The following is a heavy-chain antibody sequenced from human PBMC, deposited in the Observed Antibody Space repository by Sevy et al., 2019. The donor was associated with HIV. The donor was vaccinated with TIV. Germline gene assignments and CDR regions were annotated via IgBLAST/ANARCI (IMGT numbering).Heavy chain of an antibody. CDR1: GFTFISYA. Sequence: GGSLRLSCAASGFTFISYAMSWVRQAPGKGLEWVSAISGSGGSTYYADSVKGRFTISRDNSKNTLYLQMNSLRAEDTAVYYCAKDELYYYDSSGYSRGRDDPFDIWGQGTMVTVSS. CDR2: ISGSGGST. J-gene: IGHJ3*02. D-gene: IGHD3-22*01. CDR3: AKDELYYYDSSGYSRGRDDPFDI. V-gene: IGHV3-23*01.